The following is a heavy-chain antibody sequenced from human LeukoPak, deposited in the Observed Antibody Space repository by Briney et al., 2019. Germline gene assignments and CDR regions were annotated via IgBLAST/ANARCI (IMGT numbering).Heavy chain of an antibody. J-gene: IGHJ4*02. CDR2: ISSSSSTI. V-gene: IGHV3-48*01. D-gene: IGHD4-17*01. Sequence: GGSLRLSCAASGFTFSSYSMNWVRRAPGKGLEWLSYISSSSSTIYYADSVKGRFTISRDNAKNSLYLQMNSLRAEDTAVYYCARISDTVTTPFDYWGQGTLVTVSS. CDR3: ARISDTVTTPFDY. CDR1: GFTFSSYS.